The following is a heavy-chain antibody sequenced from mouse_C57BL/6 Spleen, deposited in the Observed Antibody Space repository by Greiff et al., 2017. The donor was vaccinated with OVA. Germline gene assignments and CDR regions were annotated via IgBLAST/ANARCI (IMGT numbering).Heavy chain of an antibody. Sequence: VQLQESGAELVRPGTSVKVSCKASGYAFTNYLIEWVKQRPGQGLEWIGVINPGSGGTNYNEKFKGKATLTADKSSSTAYMQLSSLTSEDSAVYFCARRTTPDAYWGQGTLVTVSA. J-gene: IGHJ3*01. CDR2: INPGSGGT. CDR3: ARRTTPDAY. CDR1: GYAFTNYL. V-gene: IGHV1-54*01. D-gene: IGHD1-1*01.